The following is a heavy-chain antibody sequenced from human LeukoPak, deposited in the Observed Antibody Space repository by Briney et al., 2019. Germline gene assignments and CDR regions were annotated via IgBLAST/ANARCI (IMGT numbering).Heavy chain of an antibody. CDR1: GYMFISYN. J-gene: IGHJ4*02. Sequence: ASVKVSCKASGYMFISYNMQWVRQAPGQGREWMGMVSGSGVHTKYAQKFRDRVTMTSDTYTSTVYMELSSLTSDDTAVYYCARDQNYATDYWGQGTLVTV. D-gene: IGHD2-2*01. CDR3: ARDQNYATDY. V-gene: IGHV1-46*03. CDR2: VSGSGVHT.